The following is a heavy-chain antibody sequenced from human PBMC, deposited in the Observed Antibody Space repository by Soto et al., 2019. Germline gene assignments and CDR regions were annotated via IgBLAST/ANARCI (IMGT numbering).Heavy chain of an antibody. CDR1: GFTFSSYA. Sequence: PGWSLRLSCAASGFTFSSYAMSWVRQAPGKGLEWVSVFSGSDGTTYYADSVKGRFTISRDNSKNTLYLQMNSLRAEDTAVYYCVKDRYSSNWFATFDYWGQGTLVTVSS. J-gene: IGHJ4*02. D-gene: IGHD6-13*01. CDR3: VKDRYSSNWFATFDY. V-gene: IGHV3-23*01. CDR2: FSGSDGTT.